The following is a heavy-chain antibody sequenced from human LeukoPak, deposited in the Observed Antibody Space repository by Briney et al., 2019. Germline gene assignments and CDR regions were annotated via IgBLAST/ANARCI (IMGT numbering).Heavy chain of an antibody. Sequence: ASVKVSCKASGYTFTGYYMHWVRQAPGQGLEWMGWINPNSGGTNYAQKFQGRVTMTRDTSISTAYMELSRLRSDDTAVYYCARDLVITFGAPGDYYYYYYMDVWGKGTTVTISS. CDR1: GYTFTGYY. CDR3: ARDLVITFGAPGDYYYYYYMDV. CDR2: INPNSGGT. J-gene: IGHJ6*03. V-gene: IGHV1-2*02. D-gene: IGHD3-16*01.